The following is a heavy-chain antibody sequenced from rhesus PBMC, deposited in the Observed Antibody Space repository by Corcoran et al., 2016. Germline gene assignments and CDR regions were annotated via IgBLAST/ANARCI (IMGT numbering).Heavy chain of an antibody. Sequence: QVQLQESGPAVVKPSETLSVTCAVSGGSISSSYWSWIRQAPGKGLEWIGYIYGSGSSTNYNPSLKSRVTLSVDTSKNQLSLKLSAVTTADTAVYYCARGLGLLAAGGFDYWGQGVLVTVSS. CDR2: IYGSGSST. J-gene: IGHJ4*01. D-gene: IGHD6-31*01. CDR3: ARGLGLLAAGGFDY. V-gene: IGHV4-169*01. CDR1: GGSISSSY.